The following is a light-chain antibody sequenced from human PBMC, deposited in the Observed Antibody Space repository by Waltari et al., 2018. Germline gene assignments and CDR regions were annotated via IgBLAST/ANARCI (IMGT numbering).Light chain of an antibody. CDR1: QSISSY. Sequence: DIHMTQSPSSLSASVGDRVTITCRAGQSISSYLHWYQQKPGKAPKLVIYAASSFQSRVPSRFSGSGSGTDFTLTISSLQPEDIATYYCQQSYSTPFTFGPGTTVDIK. J-gene: IGKJ3*01. CDR3: QQSYSTPFT. V-gene: IGKV1-39*01. CDR2: AAS.